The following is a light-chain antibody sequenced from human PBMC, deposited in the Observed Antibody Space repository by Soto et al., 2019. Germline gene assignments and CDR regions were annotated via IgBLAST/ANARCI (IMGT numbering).Light chain of an antibody. J-gene: IGLJ1*01. V-gene: IGLV1-44*01. CDR1: SSNIGSNS. Sequence: QAVVTQPPSASGTPGQRVTISCSGSSSNIGSNSVNWYQQLPGTAPKLLVYSTSQRPSGVPDRFSSSKSGTSASLAISALHSEDEADYFCAAWDDSLNGLYVFGTGTKVTVL. CDR2: STS. CDR3: AAWDDSLNGLYV.